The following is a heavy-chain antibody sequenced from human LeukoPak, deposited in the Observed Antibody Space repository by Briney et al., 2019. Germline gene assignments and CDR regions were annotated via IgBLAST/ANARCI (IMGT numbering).Heavy chain of an antibody. V-gene: IGHV4-34*01. J-gene: IGHJ4*02. D-gene: IGHD6-19*01. CDR2: INHSGST. CDR1: GGSFSGYY. Sequence: SETLSLTCAVYGGSFSGYYWSWIRQPPGKGLEWIGEINHSGSTNYNPSLKSRLTISVDTSKNQFSLKLSSLTAADTAVYYCARVYSSGWKPDYWGQGTLVTVSS. CDR3: ARVYSSGWKPDY.